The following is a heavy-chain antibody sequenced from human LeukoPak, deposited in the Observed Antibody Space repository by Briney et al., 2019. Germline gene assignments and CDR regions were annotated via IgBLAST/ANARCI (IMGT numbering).Heavy chain of an antibody. V-gene: IGHV4-34*01. D-gene: IGHD2-15*01. Sequence: SETLSLTCAVYGGSFSGYYWSWIRQPPGKGLEWIREINHSGSTNYNPSLKSRVTISVDTSKNQFSLKLSSVTAADTAVYYCARARPRRYCSGGSCYYFLLYYFDYWGQGTLVTVSS. J-gene: IGHJ4*02. CDR3: ARARPRRYCSGGSCYYFLLYYFDY. CDR2: INHSGST. CDR1: GGSFSGYY.